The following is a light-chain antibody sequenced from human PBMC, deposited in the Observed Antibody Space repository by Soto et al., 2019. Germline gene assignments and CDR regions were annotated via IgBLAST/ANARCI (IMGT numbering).Light chain of an antibody. CDR3: LQQDSSPLV. CDR1: KDIRNN. Sequence: DLQMTQSPSTLSASVGDRVTITCRARKDIRNNFGWFQQQPGKAPQRLIYAASSLQSGVPSRFSGRGSGAECSLTISSLQSEDFASYYCLQQDSSPLVFRGGTKVHIK. V-gene: IGKV1-17*01. J-gene: IGKJ4*01. CDR2: AAS.